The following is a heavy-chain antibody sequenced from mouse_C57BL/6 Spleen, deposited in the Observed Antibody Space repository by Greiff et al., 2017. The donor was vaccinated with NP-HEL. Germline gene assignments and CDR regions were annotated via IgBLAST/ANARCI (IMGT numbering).Heavy chain of an antibody. J-gene: IGHJ2*01. Sequence: QVQLQQPGAELVKPGASVKMSCKASGYTFTSYWITWVKQRPGQGLEWIGDIYPGSGSTNYNEKFKSKATLTVDTSSSTAYMQLSSLTSEDSAVYYCAREGGGTGYFDYWGQGTTLTVSS. D-gene: IGHD3-3*01. V-gene: IGHV1-55*01. CDR3: AREGGGTGYFDY. CDR2: IYPGSGST. CDR1: GYTFTSYW.